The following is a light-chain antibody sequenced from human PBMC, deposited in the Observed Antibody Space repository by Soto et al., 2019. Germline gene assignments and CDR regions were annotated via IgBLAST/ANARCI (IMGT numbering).Light chain of an antibody. CDR2: GAS. V-gene: IGKV3-20*01. Sequence: EIVLTQSPGTLSFSPGEGATLSCRASQSVSSNYLAWYQQKPGQAPRLLMYGASSRATGIPDRFSGSGSGTDFTHTISRLEPEDFAVYYCQQYGTSPLTFGQGTRLEIK. J-gene: IGKJ5*01. CDR3: QQYGTSPLT. CDR1: QSVSSNY.